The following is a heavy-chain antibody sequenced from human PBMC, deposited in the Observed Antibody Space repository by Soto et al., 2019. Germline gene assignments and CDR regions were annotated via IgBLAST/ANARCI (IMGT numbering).Heavy chain of an antibody. V-gene: IGHV1-69*13. D-gene: IGHD2-2*01. CDR2: VIPIPGTA. J-gene: IGHJ6*02. CDR3: ARSQGSSTSLEIYYYYYYGMDV. Sequence: SVKGACQASGGTFSRYAISWVRQAPGQGLEWMGGVIPIPGTANYAQKFQGRVTIAADESTSTAYMELSSLRSEDTAVYYCARSQGSSTSLEIYYYYYYGMDVWGQGTTVTVSS. CDR1: GGTFSRYA.